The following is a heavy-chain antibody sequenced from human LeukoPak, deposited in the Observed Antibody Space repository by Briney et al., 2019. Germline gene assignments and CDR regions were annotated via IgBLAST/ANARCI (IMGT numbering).Heavy chain of an antibody. CDR2: ISYDGSNK. J-gene: IGHJ4*02. Sequence: GGSLRLSCAASGFTFSSYGMHWVRQAPGKGLEWVAVISYDGSNKYYADSVKGRFTISRDNSKNTLCLQMNSLRAEDTAVYYCAKDRIQLWFSSIDYWGQGTLVTVSS. D-gene: IGHD5-18*01. CDR1: GFTFSSYG. CDR3: AKDRIQLWFSSIDY. V-gene: IGHV3-30*18.